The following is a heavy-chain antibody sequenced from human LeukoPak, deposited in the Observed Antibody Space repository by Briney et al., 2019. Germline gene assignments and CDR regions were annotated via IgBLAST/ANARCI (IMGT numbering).Heavy chain of an antibody. J-gene: IGHJ4*02. V-gene: IGHV3-30*02. CDR3: AKVVGATVY. CDR2: IRYDGSNK. Sequence: PGGSLRLSCAASGFTFSSYGMSWVRQAPGKGLEWVAFIRYDGSNKYYADSVKGRFTISRDNSKNTLYLQMNSLRAEDTAVYYCAKVVGATVYWGQGTLVTVSS. CDR1: GFTFSSYG. D-gene: IGHD1-26*01.